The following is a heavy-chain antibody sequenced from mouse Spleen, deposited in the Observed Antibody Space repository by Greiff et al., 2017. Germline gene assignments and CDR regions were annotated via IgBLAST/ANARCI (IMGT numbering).Heavy chain of an antibody. Sequence: VKLVESGPELVKPGASVKLSCKASGYTFTSYDINWVKQRPGQGLEWIGWIYPRDGSTKYNEKFKGKATLTVDTSSSTAYMELHSLTSEDSAVYFCARWYGNYGMDYWGQGTSVTVSS. CDR2: IYPRDGST. V-gene: IGHV1-85*01. J-gene: IGHJ4*01. CDR1: GYTFTSYD. D-gene: IGHD2-10*02. CDR3: ARWYGNYGMDY.